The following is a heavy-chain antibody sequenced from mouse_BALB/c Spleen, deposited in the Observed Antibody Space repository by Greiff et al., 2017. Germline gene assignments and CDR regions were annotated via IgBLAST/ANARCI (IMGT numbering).Heavy chain of an antibody. J-gene: IGHJ4*01. CDR3: ARRGLYGAAMDY. CDR2: INPNNGGT. V-gene: IGHV1-18*01. CDR1: GYTFTDYN. Sequence: EVQLQQSGPELVKPGASVKIPCKASGYTFTDYNMDWVKQSHGKSLEWIGDINPNNGGTIYNQKFTGKATLTVDKSSRTAYMELRSLTSEDTAVYYCARRGLYGAAMDYWGQGTSVTVSS. D-gene: IGHD1-2*01.